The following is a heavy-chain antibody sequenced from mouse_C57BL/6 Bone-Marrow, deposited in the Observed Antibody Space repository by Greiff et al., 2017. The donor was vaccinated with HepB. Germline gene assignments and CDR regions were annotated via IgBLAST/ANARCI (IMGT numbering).Heavy chain of an antibody. J-gene: IGHJ1*03. Sequence: EVKLQQSGAELVRPGASVKLSCTASGFNIKDYYMHWVKQRPEQGLEWIGRIDPEDGDTEYAPKFQGKATMTADTSSNTAYLQLSSLTSEDTAVDYCTFYYGSSAPYWYFDVWGTGTTVTVSS. CDR2: IDPEDGDT. CDR3: TFYYGSSAPYWYFDV. D-gene: IGHD1-1*01. V-gene: IGHV14-1*01. CDR1: GFNIKDYY.